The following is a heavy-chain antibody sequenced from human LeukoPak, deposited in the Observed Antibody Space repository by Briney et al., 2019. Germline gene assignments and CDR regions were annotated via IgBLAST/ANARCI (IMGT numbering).Heavy chain of an antibody. Sequence: GGSLRLSCAASGFTFSTYSMNWVRQAPGKGLEWVSYISSSSSPIYYADSVKGRFTISRDNAKNSLYLQMNSLRAEDTAVYYCARASMYGDYPSYRWFDPWGQGTLVTVSS. J-gene: IGHJ5*02. D-gene: IGHD4-17*01. CDR2: ISSSSSPI. CDR1: GFTFSTYS. CDR3: ARASMYGDYPSYRWFDP. V-gene: IGHV3-48*01.